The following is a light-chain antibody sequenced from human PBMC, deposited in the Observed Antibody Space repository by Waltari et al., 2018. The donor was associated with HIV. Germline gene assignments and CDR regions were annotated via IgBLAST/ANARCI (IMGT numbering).Light chain of an antibody. CDR3: QQYNSYSYT. CDR2: KAS. V-gene: IGKV1-5*03. J-gene: IGKJ2*01. Sequence: DIQMTQSPSTLSAYVGDRVTITCRASQSISSWLAWYQQKPGKAPNLLIYKASSLESGIPSMFSGSGSVTEITLTISSLQPDDSATYYCQQYNSYSYTFGQGTKLEIK. CDR1: QSISSW.